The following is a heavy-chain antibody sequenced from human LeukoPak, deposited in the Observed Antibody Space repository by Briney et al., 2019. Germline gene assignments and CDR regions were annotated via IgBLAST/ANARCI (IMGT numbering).Heavy chain of an antibody. D-gene: IGHD6-19*01. CDR3: ARSIAVAGRTAYYFDY. J-gene: IGHJ4*02. V-gene: IGHV4-30-2*02. CDR2: IYHSGST. CDR1: GGSISSGGYS. Sequence: SQTLSLTCAVSGGSISSGGYSWSWIRQPPGKGLEWIGYIYHSGSTYYNPSLKSRVTISVDRSKNQFSLKLSSVTAADTAVYYCARSIAVAGRTAYYFDYWGQGTLVTVSS.